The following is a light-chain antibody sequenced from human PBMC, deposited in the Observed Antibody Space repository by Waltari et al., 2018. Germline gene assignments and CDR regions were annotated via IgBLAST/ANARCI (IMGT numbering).Light chain of an antibody. CDR2: DVT. CDR1: SSDVGGYNY. V-gene: IGLV2-11*01. J-gene: IGLJ3*02. CDR3: CSYAGSITFWV. Sequence: QSALTQPRSVSGSPGQSVTISCTGTSSDVGGYNYVSWYQHHPGKAPKLLIYDVTKRPSWGPDRFSASKSDNTASLTISGRQAEDEADYYCCSYAGSITFWVFGGGTKLTVL.